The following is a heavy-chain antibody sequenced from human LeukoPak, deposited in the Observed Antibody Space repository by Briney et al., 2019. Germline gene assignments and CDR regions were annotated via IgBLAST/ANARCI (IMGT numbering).Heavy chain of an antibody. V-gene: IGHV1-69*05. J-gene: IGHJ4*02. CDR1: GGTFSSYA. Sequence: GASVKVSCKASGGTFSSYAISWVRQAPGQGLEWMGGIIPIFGTANYAQKFQGRVTITTDEPTSTAYMELSSLRSEDTAVYYCARDLGRRYYDSSGYYAFDYWGQGTLVTVSS. CDR2: IIPIFGTA. D-gene: IGHD3-22*01. CDR3: ARDLGRRYYDSSGYYAFDY.